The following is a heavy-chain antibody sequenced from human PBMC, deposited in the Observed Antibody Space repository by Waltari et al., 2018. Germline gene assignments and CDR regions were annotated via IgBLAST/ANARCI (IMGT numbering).Heavy chain of an antibody. V-gene: IGHV3-33*01. D-gene: IGHD3-10*01. CDR3: ARDLMYYYGSGSYFRYGMDV. CDR1: GFTFSSYG. Sequence: QVQLVESGGGVVQPGRSLRLSCAASGFTFSSYGMHWVSQAPGKGPEWVAVIWYDGSNKYYADSVKGRFTISRDNSKNTLYLQMNSLRAEDTAVYYCARDLMYYYGSGSYFRYGMDVWGQGTTVTVSS. CDR2: IWYDGSNK. J-gene: IGHJ6*02.